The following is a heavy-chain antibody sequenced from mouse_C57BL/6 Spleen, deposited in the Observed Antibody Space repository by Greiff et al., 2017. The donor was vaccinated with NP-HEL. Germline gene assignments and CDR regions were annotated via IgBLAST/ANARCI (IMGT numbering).Heavy chain of an antibody. V-gene: IGHV1-72*01. Sequence: QVQLQQPGAELVKPGASVKLSCKASGYTFTSYWMHWVKQRPGRGLEWIGRIDPNSGGTKYNEKFKSKATLTVDKPSSTAYMQLSSLTSEDSAVYYCARSLYDGYYVGYAMDYWGQGTSVTVSS. D-gene: IGHD2-3*01. CDR1: GYTFTSYW. J-gene: IGHJ4*01. CDR3: ARSLYDGYYVGYAMDY. CDR2: IDPNSGGT.